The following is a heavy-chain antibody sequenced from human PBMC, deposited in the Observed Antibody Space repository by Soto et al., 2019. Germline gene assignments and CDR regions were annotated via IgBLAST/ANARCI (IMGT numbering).Heavy chain of an antibody. V-gene: IGHV4-59*01. D-gene: IGHD3-22*01. CDR1: GGSISSYY. CDR2: IYYSGST. Sequence: PSETLSLTCTVSGGSISSYYWSWIRQPPGKGLEWIGYIYYSGSTNYNPSLKSRVTISVDTSKNQFSLKLSSVTAADTAVYYCARGGDSSGYYYWIGAFAIWGQGTMATVSS. J-gene: IGHJ3*02. CDR3: ARGGDSSGYYYWIGAFAI.